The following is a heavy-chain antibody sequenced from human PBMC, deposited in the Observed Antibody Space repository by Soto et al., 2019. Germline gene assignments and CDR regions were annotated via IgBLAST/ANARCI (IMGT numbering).Heavy chain of an antibody. D-gene: IGHD1-20*01. Sequence: QVQVVQSGAEVKKPGASVQVSCKASGYTFIDYYIHWVRQAPGQGLEWMGIINPSGGSTSYAQKFQGRVTMTRDTSTSTVYVELSRLTSEDTAVYYCARDRSNNYFFDYWGQGTPVTVSS. CDR2: INPSGGST. CDR3: ARDRSNNYFFDY. CDR1: GYTFIDYY. V-gene: IGHV1-46*01. J-gene: IGHJ4*02.